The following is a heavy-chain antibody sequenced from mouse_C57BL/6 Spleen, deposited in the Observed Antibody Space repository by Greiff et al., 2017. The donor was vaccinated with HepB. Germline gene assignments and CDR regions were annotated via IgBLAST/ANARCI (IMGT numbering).Heavy chain of an antibody. CDR2: IDPENGDT. CDR3: TTDSSGYVRFAY. CDR1: GFNIKDDY. Sequence: EVQLQQSGAELVRPGASVKLSCTASGFNIKDDYMHWVKQRPEQGLEWIGWIDPENGDTEYASKFQGKATITADTSSNTAYLQLSSLTSEDTAVEYCTTDSSGYVRFAYWGQGTLVTVSA. V-gene: IGHV14-4*01. D-gene: IGHD3-2*02. J-gene: IGHJ3*01.